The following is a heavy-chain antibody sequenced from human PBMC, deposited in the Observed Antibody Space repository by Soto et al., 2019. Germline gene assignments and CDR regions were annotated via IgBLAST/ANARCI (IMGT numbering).Heavy chain of an antibody. CDR3: ARDLWVEPELYYYGMDV. Sequence: PSETLALSCAVYGGSFSGHYWSWIRQRAGKGLEWIGQINHSGSTYYNPSLKSRLTISVDTSKNHFSLRLTSVTAADTAVYYCARDLWVEPELYYYGMDVWGQGTTVTVSS. D-gene: IGHD1-1*01. J-gene: IGHJ6*02. CDR2: INHSGST. CDR1: GGSFSGHY. V-gene: IGHV4-34*01.